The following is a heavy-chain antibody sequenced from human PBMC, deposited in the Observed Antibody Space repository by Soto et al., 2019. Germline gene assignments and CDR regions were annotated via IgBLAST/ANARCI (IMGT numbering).Heavy chain of an antibody. Sequence: PSEPLSLSCAVYGGSFSDYYWTWIRQHPGKGLEWIGEIHHSGSTNYNPSLKSRVTISVDTSKNQFSLKLSSVTAADTAVYYCARDPNGSGYSIPHWFDPWGQGTLVTVSP. CDR3: ARDPNGSGYSIPHWFDP. V-gene: IGHV4-34*01. D-gene: IGHD3-22*01. CDR1: GGSFSDYY. J-gene: IGHJ5*02. CDR2: IHHSGST.